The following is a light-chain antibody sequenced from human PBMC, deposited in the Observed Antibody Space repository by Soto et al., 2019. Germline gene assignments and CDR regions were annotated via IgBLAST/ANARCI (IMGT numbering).Light chain of an antibody. V-gene: IGLV1-44*01. CDR3: ATCDDGLNGLWV. J-gene: IGLJ3*02. Sequence: QSVLTQAPSASGTPGQRVTISCSRGSSNMGSITVNWYQQLPGTAPTLLIFGNDQRPSGVPDRFSGSKSGTSASLAISGLQSEDEADYYCATCDDGLNGLWVFGGGTKLTVL. CDR2: GND. CDR1: SSNMGSIT.